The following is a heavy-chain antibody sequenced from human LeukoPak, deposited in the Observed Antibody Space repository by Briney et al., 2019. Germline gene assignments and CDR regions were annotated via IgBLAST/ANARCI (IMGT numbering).Heavy chain of an antibody. CDR1: GYSFTSHW. J-gene: IGHJ4*02. V-gene: IGHV5-51*01. CDR2: IYPGDSDT. Sequence: GESLKISCKGSGYSFTSHWIGWVRQMPGKGLEWMGIIYPGDSDTRYSPSFQGQVTISADKSISTAYLQWNSLKAPDTAMYYCAKRINWNVDYWGQGTLVTVSS. CDR3: AKRINWNVDY. D-gene: IGHD1-1*01.